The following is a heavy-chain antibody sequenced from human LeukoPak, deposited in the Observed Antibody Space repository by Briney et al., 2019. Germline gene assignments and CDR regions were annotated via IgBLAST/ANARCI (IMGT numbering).Heavy chain of an antibody. Sequence: GGSLTLSCVASGFAFDDYARIWVRQPPGKGREWVSAIESVTYYADSVKGRFTISRDKSKNTLYLQMNSLRAEDTAVYYCAKSGSVLVDYWGQGTLVTVSS. CDR3: AKSGSVLVDY. D-gene: IGHD3-3*01. J-gene: IGHJ4*02. V-gene: IGHV3-23*01. CDR2: IESVT. CDR1: GFAFDDYA.